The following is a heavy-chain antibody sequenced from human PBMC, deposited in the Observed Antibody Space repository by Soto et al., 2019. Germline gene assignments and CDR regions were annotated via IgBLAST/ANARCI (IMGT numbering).Heavy chain of an antibody. CDR2: IYPGDSDT. V-gene: IGHV5-51*01. CDR3: ARHLHGIDEWEDYFDY. J-gene: IGHJ4*02. D-gene: IGHD1-26*01. Sequence: GESLKISCKGSGYSFTSYWIGWVRQMPGKGLEWMGIIYPGDSDTRYSPSFQGQVTISADKSISTAYLQWSSLKASDTAMYYCARHLHGIDEWEDYFDYWGQGTLVTVSS. CDR1: GYSFTSYW.